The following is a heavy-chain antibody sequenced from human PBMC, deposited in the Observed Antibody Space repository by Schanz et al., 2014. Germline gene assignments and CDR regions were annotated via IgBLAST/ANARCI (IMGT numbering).Heavy chain of an antibody. V-gene: IGHV3-23*01. CDR1: GFTFNSYA. D-gene: IGHD3-22*01. Sequence: VQLLESGGGLVQPGGSLRLSCAASGFTFNSYAMTWVRQAPGKGLEWVSSISHSGGSKYYADSVKGRFTISRDNSENTLYLQMNSLRAEDTAVHYCAKDPSHGDYDYYFDYWGQGTLVTVSS. J-gene: IGHJ4*02. CDR2: ISHSGGSK. CDR3: AKDPSHGDYDYYFDY.